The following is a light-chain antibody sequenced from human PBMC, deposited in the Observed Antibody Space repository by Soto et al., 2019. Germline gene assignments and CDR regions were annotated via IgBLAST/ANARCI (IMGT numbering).Light chain of an antibody. Sequence: IQLTQSPSSLSASVGDRVTITCRASQGISSYLAWFQQKPGRAPSLLIYGASTLQSGVPSRFSGSGSGTDFTLTISNLQPEDFATYYCQQLNAYPLTFGQGTRLEIK. V-gene: IGKV1-9*01. CDR3: QQLNAYPLT. CDR1: QGISSY. J-gene: IGKJ5*01. CDR2: GAS.